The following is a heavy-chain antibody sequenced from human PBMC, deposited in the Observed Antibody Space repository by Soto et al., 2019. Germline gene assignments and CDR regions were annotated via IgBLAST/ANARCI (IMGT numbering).Heavy chain of an antibody. J-gene: IGHJ4*02. V-gene: IGHV4-59*01. CDR1: GVSITSYF. CDR2: ISFSGAT. Sequence: SETLSLTCTVSGVSITSYFWSWIRQTPGKGLDWIGSISFSGATYSNPSLKGRAALSVDTSKNQFSLKLSSVTAADTAVYYCARGDEYSSSPSDYWGQGTLVTVSS. CDR3: ARGDEYSSSPSDY. D-gene: IGHD6-6*01.